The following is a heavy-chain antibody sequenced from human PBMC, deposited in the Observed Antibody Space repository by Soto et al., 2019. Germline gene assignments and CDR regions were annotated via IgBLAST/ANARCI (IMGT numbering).Heavy chain of an antibody. CDR2: IDPSDSYT. Sequence: GESLKISCKGSGYSFTGYWIGWVRQMPGTGLEWMGRIDPSDSYTNYSPSFQGHVTIAADKSISTAYLQWSRLKVSDTAMYHCASWEIVVVVAATPGYYYGMDVWGQGTTVTVSS. CDR1: GYSFTGYW. CDR3: ASWEIVVVVAATPGYYYGMDV. D-gene: IGHD2-15*01. J-gene: IGHJ6*02. V-gene: IGHV5-10-1*01.